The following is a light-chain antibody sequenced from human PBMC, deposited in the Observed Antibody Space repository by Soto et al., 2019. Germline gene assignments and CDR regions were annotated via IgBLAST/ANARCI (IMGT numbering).Light chain of an antibody. J-gene: IGKJ4*01. Sequence: EIVLTQSPATLALSPGERATLSCRASQSVRSYLAWYQQKPGQAPRLLIYDTSNRATGIPARVSGSGSGTDFSLTINSLEPEDFAVYYCQQRSTWPLSFGGGTRVEI. CDR1: QSVRSY. CDR3: QQRSTWPLS. V-gene: IGKV3-11*01. CDR2: DTS.